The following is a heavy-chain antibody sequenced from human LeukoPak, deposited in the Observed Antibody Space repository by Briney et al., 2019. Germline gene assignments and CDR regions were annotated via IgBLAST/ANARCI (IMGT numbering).Heavy chain of an antibody. CDR2: IKQDGSEK. CDR3: ARDRQIAY. Sequence: PGGSLRLSCAASGFTFSNYWLTWVRQAPGQGLEWVANIKQDGSEKHYVGSVKSRFTISRDNAKNSLYLQMNSLRAEDTAVYYCARDRQIAYWGQGTLVTVSS. V-gene: IGHV3-7*01. J-gene: IGHJ4*02. CDR1: GFTFSNYW.